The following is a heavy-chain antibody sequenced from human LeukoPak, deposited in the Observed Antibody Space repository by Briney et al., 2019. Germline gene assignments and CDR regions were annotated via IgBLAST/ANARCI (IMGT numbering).Heavy chain of an antibody. V-gene: IGHV3-66*01. Sequence: GGSLRLSCAASGFTVSSNYMSWVRQAPGKGLEWVSVIYSGGSTYYADSVKGRFTISRDNSKNTLYLQMNSLRVEDTAVYYCATGADCGGYAEYFHYGMDVWGQGTTVTVS. CDR1: GFTVSSNY. D-gene: IGHD2-21*01. J-gene: IGHJ6*02. CDR2: IYSGGST. CDR3: ATGADCGGYAEYFHYGMDV.